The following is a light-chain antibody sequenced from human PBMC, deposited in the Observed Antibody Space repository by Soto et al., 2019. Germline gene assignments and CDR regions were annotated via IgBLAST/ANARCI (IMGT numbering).Light chain of an antibody. CDR3: QSYDTSLSGYV. CDR1: SSNIGAGYA. V-gene: IGLV1-40*01. J-gene: IGLJ1*01. Sequence: QSVLTQSPSVSGGPGQRVTISCTGSSSNIGAGYAVHWYQQLPGRAPKLLIYTNTNRPSGVPDRFSGSKSGSSASLAITGLQTEDEADYYCQSYDTSLSGYVFGTGTKLTVL. CDR2: TNT.